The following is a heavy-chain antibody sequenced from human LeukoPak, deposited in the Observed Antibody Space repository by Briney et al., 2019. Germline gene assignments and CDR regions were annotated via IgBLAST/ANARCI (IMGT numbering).Heavy chain of an antibody. V-gene: IGHV4-4*07. CDR3: ARYYYDGSGYYRFDN. CDR2: IYTSGST. CDR1: GGSISSYN. Sequence: SETLSLTCTVSGGSISSYNWSWIRQPAGKGLEWIGRIYTSGSTNYNPSLKSRVTMSVDTSKNQFSLKLNSVTAADTAVYYCARYYYDGSGYYRFDNWGQGTLVTVSS. D-gene: IGHD3-22*01. J-gene: IGHJ4*02.